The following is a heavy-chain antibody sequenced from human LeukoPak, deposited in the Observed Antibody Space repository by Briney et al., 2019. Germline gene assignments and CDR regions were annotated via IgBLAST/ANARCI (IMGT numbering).Heavy chain of an antibody. V-gene: IGHV3-11*05. CDR2: ISNSGSYT. J-gene: IGHJ3*01. Sequence: LSLTCTVSGVSIINYYWSWIRQSPGKGLEWVSYISNSGSYTKYADSVKGRFTISRDNAKNSLFLEVNSLRAEDTAVYYCARVKGVYAFDFWGQGTMVTVSS. CDR3: ARVKGVYAFDF. D-gene: IGHD2-8*01. CDR1: GVSIINYY.